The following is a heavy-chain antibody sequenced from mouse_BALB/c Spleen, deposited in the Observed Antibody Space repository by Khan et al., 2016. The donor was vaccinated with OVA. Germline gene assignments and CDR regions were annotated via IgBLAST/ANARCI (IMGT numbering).Heavy chain of an antibody. CDR1: GFAFSTYD. V-gene: IGHV5-12-1*01. CDR2: ISSSGIT. Sequence: EVELVESGGGLVKPGGSLRLSCAASGFAFSTYDMSWVRQTPERRLEWVTFISSSGITYYPDTVKGRFNFSRDNAKNTLYLQMSSLRSEDTAMYYCARHEGNYVDYAMDYWGQGTSVTVSS. CDR3: ARHEGNYVDYAMDY. D-gene: IGHD2-1*01. J-gene: IGHJ4*01.